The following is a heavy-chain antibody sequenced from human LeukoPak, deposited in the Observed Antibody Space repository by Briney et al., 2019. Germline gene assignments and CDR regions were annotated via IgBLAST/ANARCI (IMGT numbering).Heavy chain of an antibody. V-gene: IGHV4-59*11. CDR3: ARGRSNYYGMDV. J-gene: IGHJ6*02. CDR2: ISDSGST. D-gene: IGHD1-26*01. Sequence: SETLSLTCVVSGGSLSTHHWSWIRQSPGRGLEWIGYISDSGSTNYNPSLKSRVTISVDTSKNQFSLMLSSVTAADTAVYYCARGRSNYYGMDVWGQGTTDTVSS. CDR1: GGSLSTHH.